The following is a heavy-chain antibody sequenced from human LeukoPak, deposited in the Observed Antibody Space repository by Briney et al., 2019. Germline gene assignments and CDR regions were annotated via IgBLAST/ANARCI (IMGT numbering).Heavy chain of an antibody. CDR1: GYGFNTYD. CDR3: ARDDSGSVPY. CDR2: ISTGNGNT. V-gene: IGHV1-18*01. Sequence: GTSVKLSCKASGYGFNTYDMSWVRHAPGPALELMGWISTGNGNTKYAQNFQGRVTLTTDTSTSTAYMELWSLRSDDTAVYYCARDDSGSVPYWGQGTLVTVSS. D-gene: IGHD1-26*01. J-gene: IGHJ4*02.